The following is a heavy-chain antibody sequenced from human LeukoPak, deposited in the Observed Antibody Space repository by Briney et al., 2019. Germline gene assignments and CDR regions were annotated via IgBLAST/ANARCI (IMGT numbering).Heavy chain of an antibody. D-gene: IGHD3-22*01. CDR3: AKDAAVGSSGYYYVPPLYYFHY. CDR1: GFTFSDYW. J-gene: IGHJ4*02. CDR2: IKDDGSET. V-gene: IGHV3-7*01. Sequence: GGSLRLSFAASGFTFSDYWMTWVRQAPGKGLQWVANIKDDGSETYYVDSVKGRFTISRDNAKNSLYLQMNSLRAEDTAVYYCAKDAAVGSSGYYYVPPLYYFHYWGQGTLVTASS.